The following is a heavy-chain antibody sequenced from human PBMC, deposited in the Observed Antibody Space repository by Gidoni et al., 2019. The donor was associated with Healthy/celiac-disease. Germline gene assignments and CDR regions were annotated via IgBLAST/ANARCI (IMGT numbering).Heavy chain of an antibody. Sequence: EVQLVESGGGLVKPGGSLRLSCAASGFTCSSYSMNWVRQAPGKGLEWVSSISSSSSYIYYADSVKGRFTISRDNAKNSLYLQMNSLRAEDTAVYYCARDLVEDYGDYGFDAFDIWGQGTMVTVSS. CDR1: GFTCSSYS. D-gene: IGHD4-17*01. V-gene: IGHV3-21*01. J-gene: IGHJ3*02. CDR3: ARDLVEDYGDYGFDAFDI. CDR2: ISSSSSYI.